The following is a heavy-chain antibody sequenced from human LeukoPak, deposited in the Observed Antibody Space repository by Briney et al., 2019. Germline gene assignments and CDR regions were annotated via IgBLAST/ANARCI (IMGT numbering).Heavy chain of an antibody. CDR2: ISSSSSTI. D-gene: IGHD3-22*01. CDR3: ARGSTYYDSSGQVPFDY. J-gene: IGHJ4*02. Sequence: GGSLRLSCAASGFTFSTYSMNWVRQAPGKGLEWVSYISSSSSTIYYADSVKGRFTISRDNAKNSLYLQMNSLRAKDTAVYYCARGSTYYDSSGQVPFDYWGQGTLVTVSS. V-gene: IGHV3-48*01. CDR1: GFTFSTYS.